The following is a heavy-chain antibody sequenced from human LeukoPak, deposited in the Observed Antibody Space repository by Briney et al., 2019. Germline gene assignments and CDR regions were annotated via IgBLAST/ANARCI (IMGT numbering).Heavy chain of an antibody. CDR2: IIPIFGTA. CDR3: ARWDGYDPENYYYYMDV. Sequence: EASVKVSCKASGGTFSSYAISWVRQAPGQGLEWMGGIIPIFGTANYAQKLQGRVTITTDESTSTAYMELSSLRSEDTAVYYCARWDGYDPENYYYYMDVWGKGTTVTVSS. D-gene: IGHD5-12*01. J-gene: IGHJ6*03. V-gene: IGHV1-69*05. CDR1: GGTFSSYA.